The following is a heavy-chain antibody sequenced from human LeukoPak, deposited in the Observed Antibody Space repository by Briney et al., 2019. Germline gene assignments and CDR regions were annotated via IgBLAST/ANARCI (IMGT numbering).Heavy chain of an antibody. CDR3: ARALPGIFWSGYHDAFDI. J-gene: IGHJ3*02. Sequence: EASVKVSCKASGGTFSSYAISWVRQAPGQGLEWMGGIIPIFGTANYAQKFQGRVTITADESTSTAYMELSSLRSEDTAAYYCARALPGIFWSGYHDAFDIWGQGTMVTVSS. D-gene: IGHD3-3*01. CDR1: GGTFSSYA. CDR2: IIPIFGTA. V-gene: IGHV1-69*13.